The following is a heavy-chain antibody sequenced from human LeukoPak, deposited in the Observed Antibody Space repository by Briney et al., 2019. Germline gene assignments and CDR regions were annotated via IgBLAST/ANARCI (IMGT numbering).Heavy chain of an antibody. V-gene: IGHV4-30-2*01. D-gene: IGHD1-1*01. Sequence: SQTLSLTCAVSGGSISSGGYSWSWIRQPPGKGLEWIGYIYYSGSTYYNPSLKSRVTISVDRSKNQFSPKLSSVTAADTAVYYCARGVQYVVSQHGNWFDPWGQGTLVTVSS. CDR1: GGSISSGGYS. CDR3: ARGVQYVVSQHGNWFDP. CDR2: IYYSGST. J-gene: IGHJ5*02.